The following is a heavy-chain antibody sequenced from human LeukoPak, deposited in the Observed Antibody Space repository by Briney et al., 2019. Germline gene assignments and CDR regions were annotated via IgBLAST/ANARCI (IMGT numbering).Heavy chain of an antibody. J-gene: IGHJ3*02. CDR2: ISGSGGST. D-gene: IGHD3-10*01. CDR3: AKDLLRWFGESDAFDI. Sequence: GGSLRLSCAASGFTFSSYAMSWVRQAPGKGLEWGSAISGSGGSTYYADSVKGRFTISRDNSKNTLYLQMNSLRAEDTAVYYCAKDLLRWFGESDAFDIWGQGTMVTVSS. CDR1: GFTFSSYA. V-gene: IGHV3-23*01.